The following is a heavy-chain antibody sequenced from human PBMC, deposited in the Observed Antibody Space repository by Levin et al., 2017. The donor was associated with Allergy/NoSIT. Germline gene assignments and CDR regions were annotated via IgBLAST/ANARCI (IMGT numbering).Heavy chain of an antibody. CDR2: SYHSGAA. CDR3: ARVRAAAGKGWFDP. CDR1: GAAISSGPYY. D-gene: IGHD6-13*01. V-gene: IGHV4-31*03. Sequence: SQTLSLTCTVSGAAISSGPYYWGWIRQHPGKGLEWIGHSYHSGAAYYNPSLQSRVSISVDTSKNQFSLIPSAVTAADTAMYYCARVRAAAGKGWFDPWGQGTLVTVSS. J-gene: IGHJ5*02.